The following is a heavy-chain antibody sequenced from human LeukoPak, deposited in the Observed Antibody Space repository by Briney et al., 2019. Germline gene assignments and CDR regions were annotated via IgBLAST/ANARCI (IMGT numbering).Heavy chain of an antibody. CDR1: GFTFNSYW. D-gene: IGHD2-21*02. J-gene: IGHJ4*02. Sequence: GGSLRLSCAASGFTFNSYWMHWVRQAPGKGLVWVSRINNDGSSTSYADSVKGRFTISRDNAKDTLHLQMDSLRAEDTAVYYCVVAYCGGDCSHWGQGTLVTVSS. CDR2: INNDGSST. CDR3: VVAYCGGDCSH. V-gene: IGHV3-74*01.